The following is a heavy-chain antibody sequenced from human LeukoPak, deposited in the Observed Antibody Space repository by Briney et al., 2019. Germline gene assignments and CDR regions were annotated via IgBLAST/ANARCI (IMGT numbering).Heavy chain of an antibody. D-gene: IGHD3-22*01. CDR3: ARVDREYYYDSSPSGVAFDI. Sequence: SETLSPTCTVSGGSISSSSYYWGWIRQPPGKGLEWIGSIYYSGSTYYNPSLKSRVTISVDTSKNQFSLKLSSVTAADTAVYYCARVDREYYYDSSPSGVAFDIWGQGTMVTVSS. J-gene: IGHJ3*02. V-gene: IGHV4-39*07. CDR1: GGSISSSSYY. CDR2: IYYSGST.